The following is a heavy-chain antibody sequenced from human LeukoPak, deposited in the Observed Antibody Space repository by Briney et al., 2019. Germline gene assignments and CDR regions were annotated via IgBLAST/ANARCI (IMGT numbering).Heavy chain of an antibody. Sequence: PGGSLRLSCSASGFTFSSYAMHWVRQAPGKGLEYVSAISSNGGSTNYADSVKDRFTISRDNSNSTLYLQMSSLRAEDTAVYYCAKAGSGSYYKSRSGMDVWGKGTTVIVSS. CDR3: AKAGSGSYYKSRSGMDV. CDR1: GFTFSSYA. V-gene: IGHV3-64D*06. D-gene: IGHD3-10*01. J-gene: IGHJ6*04. CDR2: ISSNGGST.